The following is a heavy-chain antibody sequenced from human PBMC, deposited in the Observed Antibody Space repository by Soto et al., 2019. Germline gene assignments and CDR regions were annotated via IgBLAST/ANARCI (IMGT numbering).Heavy chain of an antibody. CDR3: ARIVAYYYDSSGSAAFDI. CDR1: GGPFSSYT. D-gene: IGHD3-22*01. CDR2: IIPILRIA. Sequence: QVQLVQSGAEVKKPGSSVKVSCKASGGPFSSYTIGWVRQAPGQGLEWMGRIIPILRIANYAQKFQGRVTITADKSTSTASMELSSLRSEDTAVYYCARIVAYYYDSSGSAAFDIWGQGTMVTVSS. V-gene: IGHV1-69*02. J-gene: IGHJ3*02.